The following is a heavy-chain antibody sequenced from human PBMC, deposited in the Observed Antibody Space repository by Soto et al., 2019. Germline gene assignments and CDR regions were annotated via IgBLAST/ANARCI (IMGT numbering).Heavy chain of an antibody. CDR2: MPYDGSNK. CDR1: GFTFSRYD. J-gene: IGHJ4*02. V-gene: IGHV3-30*18. Sequence: QAQLVESGGGVVQSGRSLRLSCAASGFTFSRYDMQWVRQAPGKGLQWVAVMPYDGSNKYYADSLKGRFTISRDNSKNTLYLQMNTLSPEDTAVYYCAKNSDYSGFDYWGQGTLVTVSS. D-gene: IGHD1-26*01. CDR3: AKNSDYSGFDY.